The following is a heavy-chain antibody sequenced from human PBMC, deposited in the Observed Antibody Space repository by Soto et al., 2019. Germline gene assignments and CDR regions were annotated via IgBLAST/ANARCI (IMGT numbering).Heavy chain of an antibody. CDR3: ARGRSSGWSDY. CDR2: IIPILGIA. Sequence: QVQLVQSGAEVKKPGSSVKVSCTASGGTFSSYTISWVRQAPGQGLEWMGMIIPILGIANYAQKFQGRVTITADKSTSTAYMELSSLSSEDTAVYYCARGRSSGWSDYWGQGTLGTVSS. V-gene: IGHV1-69*02. J-gene: IGHJ4*02. D-gene: IGHD6-19*01. CDR1: GGTFSSYT.